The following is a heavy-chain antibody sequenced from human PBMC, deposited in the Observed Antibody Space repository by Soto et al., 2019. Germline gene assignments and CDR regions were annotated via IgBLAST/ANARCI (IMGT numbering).Heavy chain of an antibody. CDR1: GGSFSGYY. Sequence: QVQLQQWGAGLLKPSETLSLTCAVYGGSFSGYYWSWIRQPPGKGLEWIGEINHSGSTNYNPSLKSRVTISVDTSKNQFSLKLSSVTAADTAVYYCARGHNVLTRYHTRFDPWGQGTLVTVSS. CDR2: INHSGST. D-gene: IGHD1-1*01. V-gene: IGHV4-34*01. CDR3: ARGHNVLTRYHTRFDP. J-gene: IGHJ5*02.